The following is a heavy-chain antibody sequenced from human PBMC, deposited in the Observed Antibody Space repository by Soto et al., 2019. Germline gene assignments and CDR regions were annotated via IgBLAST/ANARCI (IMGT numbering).Heavy chain of an antibody. Sequence: GESLKISCKGSGYSFTSYWIGWVRQMPGKGLEWMGIIYPGDSDTRYSPSFQGQVTISADKSISTAYLHWSSLKASDTAMYYCGRHVEWLSNYYYYYSMDVWGKGTTVNVSS. CDR2: IYPGDSDT. CDR1: GYSFTSYW. D-gene: IGHD3-3*01. J-gene: IGHJ6*03. V-gene: IGHV5-51*01. CDR3: GRHVEWLSNYYYYYSMDV.